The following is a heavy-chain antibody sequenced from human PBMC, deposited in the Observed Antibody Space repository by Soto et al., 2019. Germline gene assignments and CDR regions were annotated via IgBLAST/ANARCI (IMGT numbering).Heavy chain of an antibody. V-gene: IGHV4-31*03. J-gene: IGHJ4*02. CDR1: GGSINSANYF. CDR2: IYYSGST. D-gene: IGHD2-15*01. Sequence: QVQLQESGPRLVKPSQTLSLTCTVSGGSINSANYFWSWIRQRPGKGLEWIGYIYYSGSTYYNPSLQSRVTISADTSKNQFSLKLSSVPAADTAVSYCAINIDCRDGGCRDYWGQGTLVSVSS. CDR3: AINIDCRDGGCRDY.